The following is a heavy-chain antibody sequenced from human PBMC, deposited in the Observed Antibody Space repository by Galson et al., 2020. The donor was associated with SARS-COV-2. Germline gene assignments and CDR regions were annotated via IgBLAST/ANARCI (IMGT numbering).Heavy chain of an antibody. V-gene: IGHV4-61*03. D-gene: IGHD3-22*01. Sequence: VSISSSSSYWTWIRQPPGKGLEWVGSVDDSGTTSDNPSLKSRVSISVDASKNHVSLELISVTTADTAVYYCARAEFRDTSGHSWFDPWGQGTLVTVSS. J-gene: IGHJ5*02. CDR2: VDDSGTT. CDR3: ARAEFRDTSGHSWFDP. CDR1: VSISSSSSY.